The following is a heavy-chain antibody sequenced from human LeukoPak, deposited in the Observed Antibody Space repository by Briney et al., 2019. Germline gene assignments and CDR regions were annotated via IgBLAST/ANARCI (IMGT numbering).Heavy chain of an antibody. J-gene: IGHJ4*02. CDR2: IIPIFGTA. Sequence: SVKVSCKASGGTFSSYAISWVRQAPGQGLEWMGRIIPIFGTANYAQKFQGRVTITTDESTSTAYMELSSLRSEDTAVYYCARDHPLAVAGIGYFDYWGQGTLVSVSS. CDR3: ARDHPLAVAGIGYFDY. V-gene: IGHV1-69*05. D-gene: IGHD6-19*01. CDR1: GGTFSSYA.